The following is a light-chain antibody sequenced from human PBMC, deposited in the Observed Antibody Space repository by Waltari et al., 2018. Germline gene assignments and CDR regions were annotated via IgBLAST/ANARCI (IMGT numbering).Light chain of an antibody. V-gene: IGLV2-14*03. CDR2: DVT. CDR1: SNDVGAYNY. Sequence: QSALTQPASVSGSPGQSITVSCTGTSNDVGAYNYVSWYQQHPGKVPKLMIYDVTKRPSGISYRFSGSKSGNTASLTISGLQAEDEADYYCSSYTTGSTYVFGTGTKVTVL. CDR3: SSYTTGSTYV. J-gene: IGLJ1*01.